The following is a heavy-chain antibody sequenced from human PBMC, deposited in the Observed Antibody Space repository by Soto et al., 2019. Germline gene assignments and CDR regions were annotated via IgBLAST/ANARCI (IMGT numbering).Heavy chain of an antibody. V-gene: IGHV3-66*02. D-gene: IGHD3-9*01. Sequence: GGSLRLSCAASGFSVTSNYMNWVRQAPGKGLEWVSIIDIGGNTYYADSVKGRFTISRDNSKNTLYLQMNSLRAEDTAVYYCAKDFRDILTGYYYYFDYWGQGTLVTVSS. CDR3: AKDFRDILTGYYYYFDY. CDR1: GFSVTSNY. J-gene: IGHJ4*02. CDR2: IDIGGNT.